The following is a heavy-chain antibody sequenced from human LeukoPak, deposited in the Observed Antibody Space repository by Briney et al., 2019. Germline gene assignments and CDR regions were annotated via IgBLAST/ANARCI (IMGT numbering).Heavy chain of an antibody. CDR1: GYTFVSFG. J-gene: IGHJ3*02. CDR2: ISGYNGNI. V-gene: IGHV1-18*01. D-gene: IGHD2-2*01. CDR3: ARRFCSSISCYDDDAFDM. Sequence: GASVKVSCKASGYTFVSFGISWVRQAPGQGLEWMGWISGYNGNINYAQKFQGRVTMTTDTSTGTTYLELRSLRYDDTAVYYCARRFCSSISCYDDDAFDMWGQGTMVSVSS.